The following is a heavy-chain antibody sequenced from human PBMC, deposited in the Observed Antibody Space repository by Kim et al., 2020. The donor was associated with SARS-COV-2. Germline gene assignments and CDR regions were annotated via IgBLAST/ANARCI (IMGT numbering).Heavy chain of an antibody. J-gene: IGHJ5*02. D-gene: IGHD2-8*01. V-gene: IGHV4-34*01. CDR1: GGSSSGYY. Sequence: SETLSLTCVVYGGSSSGYYWSWIRQPPGKGLEWIGEINHSGSANYNPSLKSRVNISPDTSKNQFSLKLTSVTAADTAVYYCASLMTTHHWGPGTLVTVSS. CDR2: INHSGSA. CDR3: ASLMTTHH.